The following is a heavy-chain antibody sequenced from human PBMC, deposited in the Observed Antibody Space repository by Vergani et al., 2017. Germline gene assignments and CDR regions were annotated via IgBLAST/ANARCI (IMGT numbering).Heavy chain of an antibody. CDR3: ARDQDSSSWYVGRYYYYGMDV. CDR1: GFTFSSYS. Sequence: EVQLVESGGGLVQPGGSLRLSCAASGFTFSSYSMNWVRQAPGKGLEWVSYISSSSSTIYYADSVKGRFTISRDNAKNSLYLQMNSLRAEDTAVYYCARDQDSSSWYVGRYYYYGMDVWGQGTTVTVSS. V-gene: IGHV3-48*01. J-gene: IGHJ6*02. CDR2: ISSSSSTI. D-gene: IGHD6-13*01.